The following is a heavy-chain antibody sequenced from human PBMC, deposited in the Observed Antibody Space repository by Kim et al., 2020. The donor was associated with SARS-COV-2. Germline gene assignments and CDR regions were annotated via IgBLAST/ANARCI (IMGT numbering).Heavy chain of an antibody. D-gene: IGHD1-7*01. CDR3: TKNWKYSPHYFDY. Sequence: GGSLRLSCAASGFTFTTYAMSWVRQAPGKGLEWVSTIVGSGDSTYYADSVEGRVTISRDNSKNTLYLQMNSLSAEDTAVYYCTKNWKYSPHYFDYWGQGT. V-gene: IGHV3-23*01. J-gene: IGHJ4*02. CDR2: IVGSGDST. CDR1: GFTFTTYA.